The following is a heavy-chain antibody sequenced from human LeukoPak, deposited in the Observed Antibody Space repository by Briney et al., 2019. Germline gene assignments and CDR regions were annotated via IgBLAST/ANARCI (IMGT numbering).Heavy chain of an antibody. CDR1: GGSFSGYY. J-gene: IGHJ4*02. CDR3: ARLSYGDYAGY. CDR2: INHSGST. D-gene: IGHD4-17*01. V-gene: IGHV4-34*01. Sequence: SETLSLTCAVYGGSFSGYYWSWIRQPPGKGLEWIGEINHSGSTNYNPSLKSRVTISVDTSKNQFSLKLSSVTAAATAVYYCARLSYGDYAGYWGQGTLVTVSS.